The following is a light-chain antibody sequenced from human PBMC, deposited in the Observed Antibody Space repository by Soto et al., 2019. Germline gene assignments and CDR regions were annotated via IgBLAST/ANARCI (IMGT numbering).Light chain of an antibody. J-gene: IGKJ4*01. V-gene: IGKV3-15*01. CDR2: GAS. CDR3: QQYNIWPLT. CDR1: QSVSSN. Sequence: EIVMTQSPVTLSVSPGERATLSCRASQSVSSNLAWYQQKPGQAPRLLIYGASTRATGIPARFSGSGSGTEFTLTISSLQSADFAVYYCQQYNIWPLTFGGGTKVEIK.